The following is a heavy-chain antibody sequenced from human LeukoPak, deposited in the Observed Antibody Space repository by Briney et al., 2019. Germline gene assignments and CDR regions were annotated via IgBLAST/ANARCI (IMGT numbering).Heavy chain of an antibody. CDR3: AKVAKYYYGSETYYFFEH. CDR1: GFTFTTYW. D-gene: IGHD3-10*01. J-gene: IGHJ4*02. CDR2: IKQDGTEK. Sequence: PGGSLRLSCAASGFTFTTYWMSWVRQAPGKGLEWVANIKQDGTEKYYVDSVKGRFTISRDNAKYSLYLQMNSLRVEDTAVYYCAKVAKYYYGSETYYFFEHWGQGTPVTASS. V-gene: IGHV3-7*01.